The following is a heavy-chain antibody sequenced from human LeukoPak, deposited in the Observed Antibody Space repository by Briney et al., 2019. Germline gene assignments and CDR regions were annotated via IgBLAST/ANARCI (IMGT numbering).Heavy chain of an antibody. D-gene: IGHD3-10*01. CDR2: ISGSGGST. Sequence: GGSLRLSCAASGFTFSSYAMHWVRQAPGKGLEWVSAISGSGGSTYYADSVKGRFTISRDNSKNTLYLQMNSLRAEDTAVYYCAKTDRITMVRGVTDYWGQGTLVTVSS. J-gene: IGHJ4*02. CDR1: GFTFSSYA. CDR3: AKTDRITMVRGVTDY. V-gene: IGHV3-23*01.